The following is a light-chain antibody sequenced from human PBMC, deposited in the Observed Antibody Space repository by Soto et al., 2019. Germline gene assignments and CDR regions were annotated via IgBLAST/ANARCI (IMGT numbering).Light chain of an antibody. Sequence: DIQMTQSPSSLSASVGDRVTITCRASQSISSYLNWYQQKLGKAPKLLIYGASSLQSGVPSRFSGSGSGTDFTLTISSLQPEDFGTYYCQQSFSTPRTFGQGTKVDIK. V-gene: IGKV1-39*01. CDR1: QSISSY. J-gene: IGKJ1*01. CDR2: GAS. CDR3: QQSFSTPRT.